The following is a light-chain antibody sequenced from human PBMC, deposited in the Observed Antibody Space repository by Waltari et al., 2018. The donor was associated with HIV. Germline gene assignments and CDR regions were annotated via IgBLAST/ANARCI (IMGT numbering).Light chain of an antibody. J-gene: IGLJ7*01. Sequence: SYELTQPPPVSVSPGQTARIPCSGDALPRKYAYWYQQKSGQDPVLVIYEDNRRPSGIHGGVSGSSSGTMATLTISGAQVEDEGDYYCYSTDDSGNPLAVFGGGTQLTVL. CDR2: EDN. CDR3: YSTDDSGNPLAV. CDR1: ALPRKY. V-gene: IGLV3-10*01.